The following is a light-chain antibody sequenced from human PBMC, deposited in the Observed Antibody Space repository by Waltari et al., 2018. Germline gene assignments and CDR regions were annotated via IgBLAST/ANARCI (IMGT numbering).Light chain of an antibody. Sequence: EIVFTQSPGTLSLSPGERVTLSCGASEDIKHYLAWYQQKGGQPPRLLIFDAANRATGSPARFSGSGSGTDFNLTISALEPEDFAVYYCQQRVTWLLTFGGGTKVEI. CDR1: EDIKHY. V-gene: IGKV3D-11*01. CDR3: QQRVTWLLT. J-gene: IGKJ4*01. CDR2: DAA.